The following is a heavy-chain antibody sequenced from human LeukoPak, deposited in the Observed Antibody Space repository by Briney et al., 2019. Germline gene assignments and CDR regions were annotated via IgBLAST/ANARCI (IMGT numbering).Heavy chain of an antibody. V-gene: IGHV4-38-2*02. CDR2: ISHSGSS. CDR1: GYSISRGYF. CDR3: ARDGYYYDGSFEY. J-gene: IGHJ4*02. D-gene: IGHD3-22*01. Sequence: SETLSLTCAVSGYSISRGYFGAWIRQPPGKGLEWIGIISHSGSSYPKPSLKSRVIISVDTSNNQFSLKLTSVTAADTATYYCARDGYYYDGSFEYWGQGIRVAVSS.